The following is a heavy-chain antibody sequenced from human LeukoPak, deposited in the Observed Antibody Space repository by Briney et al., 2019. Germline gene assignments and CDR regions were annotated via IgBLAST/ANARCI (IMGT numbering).Heavy chain of an antibody. CDR1: GGSISTYY. CDR2: IYYSGST. V-gene: IGHV4-59*01. CDR3: AHYDRRGWDAFDI. Sequence: SETLSLTCTVSGGSISTYYWSWIRQPPGKGLEWIGYIYYSGSTNYNPSLKSRVTISVDTSKNQFSLKLGSVTAADTAVYYCAHYDRRGWDAFDIWGQGTMVTVSS. J-gene: IGHJ3*02. D-gene: IGHD4-17*01.